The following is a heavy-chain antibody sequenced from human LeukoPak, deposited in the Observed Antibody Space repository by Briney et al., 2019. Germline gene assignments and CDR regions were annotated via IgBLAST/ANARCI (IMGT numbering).Heavy chain of an antibody. Sequence: SETLSLTCAVSGGSISSSNWWSWVRQPPGKGLEWIGEIYHSGSTNYNPSLKSRVTISVDKSKNQFSLKLSSVTAADTAVYYCARYTASIAAAANWFDPWGQGTLVTVSS. CDR3: ARYTASIAAAANWFDP. CDR2: IYHSGST. CDR1: GGSISSSNW. D-gene: IGHD6-13*01. V-gene: IGHV4-4*02. J-gene: IGHJ5*02.